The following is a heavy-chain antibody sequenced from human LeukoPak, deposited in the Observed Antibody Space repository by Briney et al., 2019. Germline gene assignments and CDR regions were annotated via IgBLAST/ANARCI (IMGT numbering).Heavy chain of an antibody. CDR3: ALGGYSSGWPHDY. CDR2: IYTSGST. Sequence: PSETLSLTCTVSGGSISSSSYYWGWIRQPPGKGLEWIGRIYTSGSTNYNPSLKSRVTMSVDTSKNQFSLKLSSVTAADTAVYYCALGGYSSGWPHDYWGQGTLVTVSS. J-gene: IGHJ4*02. CDR1: GGSISSSSYY. D-gene: IGHD6-19*01. V-gene: IGHV4-39*07.